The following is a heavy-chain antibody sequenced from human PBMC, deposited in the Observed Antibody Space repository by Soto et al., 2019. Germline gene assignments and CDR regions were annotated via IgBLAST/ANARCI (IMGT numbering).Heavy chain of an antibody. V-gene: IGHV4-31*03. J-gene: IGHJ4*02. D-gene: IGHD6-25*01. CDR1: GGSISSGGYY. CDR3: ARHLSQGLRRYIDY. Sequence: QVQLQESGPGLVKPSQTQSLTCTVSGGSISSGGYYWCWIRQHPGKGLEWIGYIYYSGSTYYNPSLKSRVTISVDTSKNQFSLKLSSVTAADTAVYYCARHLSQGLRRYIDYWGQGTLVIVSS. CDR2: IYYSGST.